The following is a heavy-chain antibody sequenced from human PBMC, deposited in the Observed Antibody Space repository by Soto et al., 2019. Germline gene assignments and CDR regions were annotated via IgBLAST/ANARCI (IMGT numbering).Heavy chain of an antibody. V-gene: IGHV3-30-3*01. CDR3: ARVGASLNYDILTGYYIDY. D-gene: IGHD3-9*01. Sequence: GGSLRLSCAASGFTFSSYAMHWVRQAPGKGLEWVAVISYDGSNKYYADSVKGRFTISRDNSKNTLYLQMNSLRAEDTAVYYCARVGASLNYDILTGYYIDYWGQGTLVTVSS. CDR1: GFTFSSYA. J-gene: IGHJ4*02. CDR2: ISYDGSNK.